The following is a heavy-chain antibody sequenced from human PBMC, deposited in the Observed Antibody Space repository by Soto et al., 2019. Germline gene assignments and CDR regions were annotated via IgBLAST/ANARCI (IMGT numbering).Heavy chain of an antibody. CDR3: AKVSRPSRVSTPDFDY. J-gene: IGHJ4*02. CDR1: GFTLSSYS. Sequence: SGGSLRLSCVASGFTLSSYSIHWVRQAPGKGLDWVAVISYDGNSQFYGDSVKGRFIVSRDNSRNTLYLQLNNLQAEDTAVYYCAKVSRPSRVSTPDFDYWGQGTLVTVSS. V-gene: IGHV3-30-3*01. CDR2: ISYDGNSQ. D-gene: IGHD3-10*01.